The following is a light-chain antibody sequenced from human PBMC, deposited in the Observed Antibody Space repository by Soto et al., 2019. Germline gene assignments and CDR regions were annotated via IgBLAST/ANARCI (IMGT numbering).Light chain of an antibody. V-gene: IGLV2-23*01. J-gene: IGLJ1*01. CDR3: CSSAPESTYV. CDR2: KGT. Sequence: QSALAQPASVSGSPGQSGTISCTWTSSDVGAYNSVSWYQQHPDKAPQLMIYKGTQRPSGVSNRFSGSTSGNAASLTISGLQAGDEADYFCCSSAPESTYVFGTGTKVTVL. CDR1: SSDVGAYNS.